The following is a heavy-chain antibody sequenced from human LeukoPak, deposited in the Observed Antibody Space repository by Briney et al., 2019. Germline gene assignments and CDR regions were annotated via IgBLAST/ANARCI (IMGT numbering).Heavy chain of an antibody. CDR2: IYYSGST. J-gene: IGHJ5*02. CDR3: ARVFAPSKLLFFNWFDP. D-gene: IGHD2-2*01. V-gene: IGHV4-30-4*08. Sequence: SETLSLTCTVSGGSTSSGDYYWSWIRQPPGKGLEWIGYIYYSGSTYYNPSLKSRVTISVDTSKNQFSLKLSSVTAADTAVYYCARVFAPSKLLFFNWFDPWGQGTLVTVSS. CDR1: GGSTSSGDYY.